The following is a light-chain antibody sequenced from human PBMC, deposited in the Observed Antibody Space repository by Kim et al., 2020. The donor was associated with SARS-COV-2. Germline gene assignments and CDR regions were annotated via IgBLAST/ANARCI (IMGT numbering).Light chain of an antibody. CDR3: QQRTTWLT. J-gene: IGKJ4*01. V-gene: IGKV3-11*01. Sequence: LSLSPGERATLSCRASQSVGSYLAWYQQKPGQAPRLIMYDASSRAPGIPARFRGSGSVTDFTLTIYSLEPEDAAVYYCQQRTTWLTFGGGTRVEI. CDR2: DAS. CDR1: QSVGSY.